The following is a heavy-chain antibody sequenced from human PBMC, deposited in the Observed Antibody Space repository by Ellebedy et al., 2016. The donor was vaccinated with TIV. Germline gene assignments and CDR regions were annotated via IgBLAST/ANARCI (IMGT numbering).Heavy chain of an antibody. CDR3: ARGVRR. CDR1: GFTFSSYA. J-gene: IGHJ4*02. CDR2: ISSDGSSE. V-gene: IGHV3-30-3*01. Sequence: GESLKISCAASGFTFSSYAMPWVRQAPGKGLEWVAVISSDGSSEYYADSVKGRFTISRDNSKNTLYLQMNSLRVEETAVYYCARGVRRWGQGTLVTVSS. D-gene: IGHD4-23*01.